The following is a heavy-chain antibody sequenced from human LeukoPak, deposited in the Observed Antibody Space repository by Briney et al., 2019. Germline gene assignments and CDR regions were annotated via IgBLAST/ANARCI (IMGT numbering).Heavy chain of an antibody. D-gene: IGHD3-22*01. CDR1: GFTFSSYA. CDR3: ARDLVTMIVVVIVAW. Sequence: PGGSLRLSCAASGFTFSSYAMPWVRQAPGKGLERVAVISYDGSNKYYADSVKGRFTISRDNSKNTLYLQMNSLRAEDTAVYYCARDLVTMIVVVIVAWWGQGTLVTVSS. J-gene: IGHJ1*01. CDR2: ISYDGSNK. V-gene: IGHV3-30-3*01.